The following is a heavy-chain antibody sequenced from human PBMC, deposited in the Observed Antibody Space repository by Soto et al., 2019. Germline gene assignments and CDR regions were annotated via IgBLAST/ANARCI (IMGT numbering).Heavy chain of an antibody. CDR2: INWNSGSI. Sequence: GGSLRLSCAASGFTLDDYAMHWVRQVPGKGLEWVSGINWNSGSIGYADSVKGRFAISRDNAKNSLHLQMNSLRAEDTAFYYCVKDESINWYSGHFRHWGQGTLVTVSS. J-gene: IGHJ1*01. V-gene: IGHV3-9*01. CDR1: GFTLDDYA. CDR3: VKDESINWYSGHFRH. D-gene: IGHD6-13*01.